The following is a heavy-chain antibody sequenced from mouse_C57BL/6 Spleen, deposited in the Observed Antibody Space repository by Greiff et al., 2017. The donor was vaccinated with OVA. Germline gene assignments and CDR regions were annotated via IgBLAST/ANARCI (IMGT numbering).Heavy chain of an antibody. CDR3: ARRGSNYGPGYAMDY. V-gene: IGHV1-26*01. CDR2: INPNNGGT. Sequence: EVQLQQSGPELVKPGASVKISCKASGYTFTDYYMNWVKQSHGKSLEWIGDINPNNGGTSYNQKFKGKATLTVDKSSSTAYMEPRSLTSEDSAVYYCARRGSNYGPGYAMDYWGQGTSVTVSS. CDR1: GYTFTDYY. D-gene: IGHD2-5*01. J-gene: IGHJ4*01.